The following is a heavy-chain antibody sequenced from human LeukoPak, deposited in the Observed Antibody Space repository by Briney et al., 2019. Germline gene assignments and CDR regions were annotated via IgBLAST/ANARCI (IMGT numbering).Heavy chain of an antibody. V-gene: IGHV3-30*02. J-gene: IGHJ4*02. CDR2: IRYDGSNK. CDR3: AKAVWWFGEFAPFDY. Sequence: GGSLRLSCAASGFTFSSYGMHWVRQAPGKGLEWVAFIRYDGSNKYYADSVKGRFTISRDNSKNTLYLQMNSLRAEDTAVYYCAKAVWWFGEFAPFDYWGQGTLVTVSS. CDR1: GFTFSSYG. D-gene: IGHD3-10*01.